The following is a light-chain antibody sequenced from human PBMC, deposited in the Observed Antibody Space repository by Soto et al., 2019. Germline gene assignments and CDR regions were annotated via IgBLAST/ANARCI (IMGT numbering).Light chain of an antibody. CDR3: QQSKSGLT. V-gene: IGKV1-12*01. CDR2: AAS. J-gene: IGKJ4*01. Sequence: DLHMTQSPSSVSALVGDRVTITCRASEVINNWLAWYFQKPGKAPKLLIYAASTLQSGVPSRFSGSVSDIEFTLTISILQPEDFGVYYCQQSKSGLTFGGGTRVEI. CDR1: EVINNW.